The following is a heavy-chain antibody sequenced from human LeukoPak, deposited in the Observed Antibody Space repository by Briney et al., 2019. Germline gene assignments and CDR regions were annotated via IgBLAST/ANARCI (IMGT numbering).Heavy chain of an antibody. D-gene: IGHD3-9*01. J-gene: IGHJ4*02. CDR2: IKSKTHGGTT. Sequence: GGSLRLSCAASGFSFKNVWMSWVRQAPGKGLEWVGRIKSKTHGGTTDYAAAVKGRFTISRDDSKSTLYLQMNSLKTEDTALYYCTTWNYDILTGYSIWGQGTLVTVSS. CDR3: TTWNYDILTGYSI. CDR1: GFSFKNVW. V-gene: IGHV3-15*01.